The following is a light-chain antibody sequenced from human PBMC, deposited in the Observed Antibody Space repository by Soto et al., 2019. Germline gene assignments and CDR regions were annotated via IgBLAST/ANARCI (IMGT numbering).Light chain of an antibody. CDR3: QSYDSSLCDVV. Sequence: QSVLTQPPSVSGAPGQRVTVSCTGSRSNIGAGYDVHWYQQLPGTAPKLLIYGNSNRPSGVPDRFSGSKSGTSASLAITGLQSEDEADYYCQSYDSSLCDVVFGGGTKLTVL. J-gene: IGLJ2*01. CDR2: GNS. V-gene: IGLV1-40*01. CDR1: RSNIGAGYD.